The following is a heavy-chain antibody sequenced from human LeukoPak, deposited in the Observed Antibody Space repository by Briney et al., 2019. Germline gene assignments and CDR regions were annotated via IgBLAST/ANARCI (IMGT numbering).Heavy chain of an antibody. Sequence: GSLGLPFAASGFTFSSYEMNWVRQAPGKGPEWVSYISSSGSTIYYADSVKGRFTISRDNAKNSLYLQMNSLRAEDTAVYYCARQRGSGWYVGNWFDPWGQGTLVTVSS. CDR2: ISSSGSTI. J-gene: IGHJ5*02. V-gene: IGHV3-48*03. CDR1: GFTFSSYE. D-gene: IGHD6-19*01. CDR3: ARQRGSGWYVGNWFDP.